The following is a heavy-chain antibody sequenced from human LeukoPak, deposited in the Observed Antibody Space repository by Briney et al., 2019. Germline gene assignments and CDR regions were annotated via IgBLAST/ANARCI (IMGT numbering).Heavy chain of an antibody. CDR1: GVSFSGYA. Sequence: PGGSLRLFCAASGVSFSGYAMDWVRQAPGKGLEWVAFIQYDGSQKSYVDSVKGRFTISRDNSKNTLYLQMNGLRAEDTALYYCASGYHYGFDYWGQGTLVTVSS. D-gene: IGHD5-12*01. CDR2: IQYDGSQK. V-gene: IGHV3-30*02. J-gene: IGHJ4*02. CDR3: ASGYHYGFDY.